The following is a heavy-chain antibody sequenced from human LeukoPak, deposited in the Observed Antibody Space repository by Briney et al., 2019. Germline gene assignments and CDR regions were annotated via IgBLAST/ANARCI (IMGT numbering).Heavy chain of an antibody. J-gene: IGHJ4*02. CDR3: ARGRSAQI. CDR2: INHSGST. CDR1: GGSSSGYY. Sequence: SETLSLTCAVYGGSSSGYYWSWIRQPPGKGLEWIGEINHSGSTNYNPSLKSRVTISVDTSKNQFSLKLSSVTAADTAVYYCARGRSAQIWGQGTLVTVSS. V-gene: IGHV4-34*01.